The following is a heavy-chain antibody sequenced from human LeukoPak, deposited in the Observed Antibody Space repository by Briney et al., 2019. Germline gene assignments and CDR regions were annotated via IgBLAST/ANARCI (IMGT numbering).Heavy chain of an antibody. Sequence: GGSLRLSCAASGFTFSNYWMTWVRQAPGKGLEWVSSISSSSSYIYYADSVKGRFTISRDNAKNSLYLQMNSLRAEDTAVYYCARDDSSSWYRWFDPWGQGTLVTVSS. D-gene: IGHD6-13*01. J-gene: IGHJ5*02. CDR3: ARDDSSSWYRWFDP. CDR2: ISSSSSYI. V-gene: IGHV3-21*01. CDR1: GFTFSNYW.